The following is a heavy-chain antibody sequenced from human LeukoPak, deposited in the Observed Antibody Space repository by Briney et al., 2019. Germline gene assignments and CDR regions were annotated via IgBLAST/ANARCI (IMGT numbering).Heavy chain of an antibody. D-gene: IGHD6-13*01. CDR1: GGSFSGYY. V-gene: IGHV4-34*01. CDR3: ARGHSSSWYMLDYYYYYYMDV. Sequence: KTSETLSLTCAVYGGSFSGYYWSWIRQPPGKGLEWIGEINHSGSTNYNPSLKSRVTISVDTSKNQFSLKLSSVTAADTAVYYCARGHSSSWYMLDYYYYYYMDVWGKGTTVTVSS. J-gene: IGHJ6*03. CDR2: INHSGST.